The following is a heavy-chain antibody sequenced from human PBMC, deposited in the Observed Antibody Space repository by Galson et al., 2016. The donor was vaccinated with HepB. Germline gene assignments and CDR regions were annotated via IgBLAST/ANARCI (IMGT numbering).Heavy chain of an antibody. CDR2: IYWDDDK. Sequence: PALVKPTQTLTLTCTFSGFSLSSRGVGVGWVRQPPGQALEWLAVIYWDDDKRYSPSLQSRLSITRDISKAQVVLKMTNVDPVDTATYYCVHTDVVSLGGARRGSYYFDSWGQGTLVTVSS. D-gene: IGHD3-16*01. CDR1: GFSLSSRGVG. V-gene: IGHV2-5*02. J-gene: IGHJ4*02. CDR3: VHTDVVSLGGARRGSYYFDS.